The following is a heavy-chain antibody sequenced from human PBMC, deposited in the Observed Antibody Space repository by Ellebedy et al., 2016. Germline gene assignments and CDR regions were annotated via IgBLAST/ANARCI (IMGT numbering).Heavy chain of an antibody. J-gene: IGHJ5*02. CDR1: GGSISSYY. V-gene: IGHV4-4*07. Sequence: GSLRLSXTVSGGSISSYYFNWIRQPAGKGLEWIGRIYTSGTTHHNPSLKSRVTMSVDTSKNQFSLRLSSVTAADTAVYYCVGATGGVSDSWFDPWGQGALVTVSS. CDR2: IYTSGTT. CDR3: VGATGGVSDSWFDP. D-gene: IGHD2-8*02.